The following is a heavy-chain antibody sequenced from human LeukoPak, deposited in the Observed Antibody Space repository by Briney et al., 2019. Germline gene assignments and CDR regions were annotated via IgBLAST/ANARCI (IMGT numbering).Heavy chain of an antibody. Sequence: ASVKVSCKASGYTFTNYGISWVRQAPGQGLEWMGWVSGNNAHTNYAQNFQGRVTMTTDTSTSTAYMELRSLTSDDTAVYYCASSSWSLPFDYWGQGTLVTVSS. CDR3: ASSSWSLPFDY. J-gene: IGHJ4*02. D-gene: IGHD6-13*01. CDR1: GYTFTNYG. CDR2: VSGNNAHT. V-gene: IGHV1-18*01.